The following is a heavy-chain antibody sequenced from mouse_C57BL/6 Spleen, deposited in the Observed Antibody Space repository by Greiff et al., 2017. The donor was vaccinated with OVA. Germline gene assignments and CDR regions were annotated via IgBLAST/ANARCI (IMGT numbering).Heavy chain of an antibody. Sequence: EVKLMESGGGLVKPGGSLKLSCAASGFTFSSYTMSWVRQTPEKRLEWVATISGGGGNTYYPDSVKGRFTISRDNAKNTLYLQMSSLRSEDTALYYCAREVRPFAYWGQGTLVTVSA. CDR1: GFTFSSYT. J-gene: IGHJ3*01. D-gene: IGHD2-14*01. CDR2: ISGGGGNT. V-gene: IGHV5-9*01. CDR3: AREVRPFAY.